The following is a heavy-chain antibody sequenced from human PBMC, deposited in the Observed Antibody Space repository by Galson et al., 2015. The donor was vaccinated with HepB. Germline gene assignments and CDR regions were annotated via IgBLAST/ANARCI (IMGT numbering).Heavy chain of an antibody. D-gene: IGHD6-6*01. CDR2: IYSSGTA. V-gene: IGHV4-4*07. J-gene: IGHJ4*02. CDR3: ARDLGAAYSSSPHFDY. CDR1: GGSISNYY. Sequence: SETLSLTCTVSGGSISNYYWSWIRQPAGKGLEWIGRIYSSGTANYNPSLKSRVTMSVDTSRNQFSLKLTSVTAADTAMYYCARDLGAAYSSSPHFDYWGQGPLVTVSS.